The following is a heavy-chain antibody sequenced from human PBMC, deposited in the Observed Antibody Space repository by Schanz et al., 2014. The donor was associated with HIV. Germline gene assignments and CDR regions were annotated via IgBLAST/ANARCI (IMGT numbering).Heavy chain of an antibody. CDR2: ISPYSGDT. CDR1: GYSFTSFG. Sequence: QVQLVQSGGEVKKPGASVKVSCKASGYSFTSFGITWVRQAPGQGLEWMGWISPYSGDTKYAQNLQGRVTMTTNTSTNIAYMELRSLRTDDTAVYYCARLGYCTDIPCYTVGWFDPWGQGTLVTVSS. CDR3: ARLGYCTDIPCYTVGWFDP. D-gene: IGHD2-8*02. J-gene: IGHJ5*02. V-gene: IGHV1-18*01.